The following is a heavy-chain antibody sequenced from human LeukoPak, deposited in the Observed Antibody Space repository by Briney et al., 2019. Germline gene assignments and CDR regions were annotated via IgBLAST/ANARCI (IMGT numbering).Heavy chain of an antibody. CDR1: GGSFSGYY. CDR3: ARGPVSFDY. V-gene: IGHV4-34*01. CDR2: INHSGST. J-gene: IGHJ4*02. Sequence: SETLSLTCAVYGGSFSGYYWSWIRQPPGKGLEWIGEINHSGSTNYNPSLKSRVTISVDTSKNQFSLKLSSVTAADTAVYYCARGPVSFDYWGQGTLVTVSS.